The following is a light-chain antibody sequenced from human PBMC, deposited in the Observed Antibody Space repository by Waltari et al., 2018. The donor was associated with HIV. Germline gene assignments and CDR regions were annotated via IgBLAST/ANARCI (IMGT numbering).Light chain of an antibody. CDR1: ALPTQY. CDR3: FSRDSSGRQGL. CDR2: EDS. J-gene: IGLJ2*01. V-gene: IGLV3-10*01. Sequence: SHELAQPPSVSVSPGQTARITCPGDALPTQYVYRYQQKSGQAPVLVIHEDSRRPSGVPERFSGSSSGTMATLTIIAAQVDDEADYYCFSRDSSGRQGLFVGGTKLTVL.